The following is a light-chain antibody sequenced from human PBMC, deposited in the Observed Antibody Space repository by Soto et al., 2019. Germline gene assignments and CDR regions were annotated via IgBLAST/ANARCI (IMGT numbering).Light chain of an antibody. CDR1: QSVSNNY. J-gene: IGKJ1*01. CDR3: LQYVSSGT. Sequence: EIVLSQSPGALSLSPRERATLSCRASQSVSNNYLAWYQQKPGQAPRLLIYGASNRATGIPDRFSGSGSGTDFTLTISRLEPEDIAVYYSLQYVSSGTFGQGTKVAIK. V-gene: IGKV3-20*01. CDR2: GAS.